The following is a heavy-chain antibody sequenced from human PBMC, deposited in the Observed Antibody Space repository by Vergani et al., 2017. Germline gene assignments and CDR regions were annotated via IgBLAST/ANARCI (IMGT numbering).Heavy chain of an antibody. V-gene: IGHV4-59*01. CDR2: IYYSGST. J-gene: IGHJ5*02. D-gene: IGHD2-15*01. CDR1: GGSISSYY. Sequence: QVQLQESGPGLVKPSQTLSLTCTVSGGSISSYYWSWIRQPPGKGLEWIGYIYYSGSTNYNPSLKSRVTISVDTSKNQFSLKLSSVTAADTAVYYWARGGGCSGGSCYRCWFDPWGQGTLVTVSS. CDR3: ARGGGCSGGSCYRCWFDP.